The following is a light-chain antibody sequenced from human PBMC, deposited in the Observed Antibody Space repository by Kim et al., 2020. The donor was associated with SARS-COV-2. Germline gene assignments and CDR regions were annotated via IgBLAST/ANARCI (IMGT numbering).Light chain of an antibody. CDR1: RSITSW. V-gene: IGKV1-5*03. CDR3: QQYDTSWT. Sequence: AAVGARVTNTCRASRSITSWVAWYQQKPGRAPKLLIYEASTLQSGVPSRFSGSGSGTEFTLTISSLQPDDFATYYCQQYDTSWTFGQGTKVEIK. J-gene: IGKJ1*01. CDR2: EAS.